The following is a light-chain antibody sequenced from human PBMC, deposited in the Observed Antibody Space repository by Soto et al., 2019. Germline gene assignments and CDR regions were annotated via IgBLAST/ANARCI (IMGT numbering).Light chain of an antibody. CDR3: QQYGGSPLIT. CDR2: GAS. CDR1: QSVTSSF. J-gene: IGKJ2*01. Sequence: EIVLTQSPGTLSLSPGERATLSCRASQSVTSSFFAWYQQRPGQAPRLLIYGASSRATGIPDRFSGSGSGTDFTLTISRLEPADFAVYYCQQYGGSPLITFGQGTKLEIK. V-gene: IGKV3-20*01.